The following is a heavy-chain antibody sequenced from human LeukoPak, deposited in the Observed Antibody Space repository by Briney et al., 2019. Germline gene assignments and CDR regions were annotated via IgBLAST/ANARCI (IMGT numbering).Heavy chain of an antibody. J-gene: IGHJ4*02. CDR1: GYTFTGYY. CDR2: INPSGSYT. V-gene: IGHV1-46*01. Sequence: ASVKVSCKASGYTFTGYYMHWVRQAPGQGLEWMGIINPSGSYTSYAQKFQGRVTMTRDTSTSTVYMELSSLRSEDTSVYYCARQTGSGLFILPGGQGTLVTVSS. CDR3: ARQTGSGLFILP. D-gene: IGHD3/OR15-3a*01.